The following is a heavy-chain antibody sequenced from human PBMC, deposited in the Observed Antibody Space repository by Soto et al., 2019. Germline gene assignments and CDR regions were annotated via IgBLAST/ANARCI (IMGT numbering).Heavy chain of an antibody. CDR3: ARVGSFEVVAATDYFDH. V-gene: IGHV1-46*02. Sequence: VQLVQSGAEVKKPGASVKISCKASGYTFNSYYMHWVRQAPGQGLEWMGVINPSGDSAGYAQKFQGRVTMTRDTSTSTLYMDLSGLRSVDTAVYYCARVGSFEVVAATDYFDHWGQGTLITVSS. CDR2: INPSGDSA. D-gene: IGHD6-19*01. J-gene: IGHJ4*02. CDR1: GYTFNSYY.